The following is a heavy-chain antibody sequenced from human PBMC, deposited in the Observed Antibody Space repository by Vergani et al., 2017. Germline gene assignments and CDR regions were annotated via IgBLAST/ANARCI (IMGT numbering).Heavy chain of an antibody. J-gene: IGHJ4*02. D-gene: IGHD2-15*01. Sequence: QVQLQESGPGLVKSSETLSLTCSVSFDSIRNLYCNWIRQPPGKGLEWIGSIHYSENTNYNPSLKTRVTISVDTSKNQFSLRLTSVTAADTAVYYCASKRGACRAAYCHSYDFWGPGTLVGVSS. CDR1: FDSIRNLY. CDR3: ASKRGACRAAYCHSYDF. V-gene: IGHV4-59*08. CDR2: IHYSENT.